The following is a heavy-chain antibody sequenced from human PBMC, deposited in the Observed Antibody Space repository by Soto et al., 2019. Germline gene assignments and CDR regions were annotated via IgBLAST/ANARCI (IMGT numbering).Heavy chain of an antibody. J-gene: IGHJ6*02. CDR3: ARERPLNTFGGVIVRYYYGMDV. V-gene: IGHV4-30-4*01. CDR1: GGSISSGDYY. D-gene: IGHD3-16*02. CDR2: IYYSGST. Sequence: PSETLSLTCTVSGGSISSGDYYWSWIRQPPGKGLEWIGYIYYSGSTYYNPSLKSRVTISVDTSKNQFSLKLSSVTAADAAVYYCARERPLNTFGGVIVRYYYGMDVWGQGTTVTVSS.